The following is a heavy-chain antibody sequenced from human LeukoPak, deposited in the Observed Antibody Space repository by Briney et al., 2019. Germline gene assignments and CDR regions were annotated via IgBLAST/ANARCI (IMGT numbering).Heavy chain of an antibody. Sequence: PGGSLRLSCAASGFSFGSYAMTWVRQAPGKGLDWVSAISGSGDGTYYADSVKGRFTISRDNSKNTLYLQMNSLRAEDTAVYYCAKDSTLRWFGGLGEGYFDPWGQGTLVTVSS. CDR2: ISGSGDGT. J-gene: IGHJ5*02. D-gene: IGHD3-10*01. V-gene: IGHV3-23*01. CDR1: GFSFGSYA. CDR3: AKDSTLRWFGGLGEGYFDP.